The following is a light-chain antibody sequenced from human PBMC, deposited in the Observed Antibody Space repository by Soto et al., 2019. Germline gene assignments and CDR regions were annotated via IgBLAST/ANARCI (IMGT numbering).Light chain of an antibody. V-gene: IGKV3-20*01. Sequence: EIVLTQSPGTLCLSPGERATLSCRASQFISSSYLAWYQQKPGQAPRLVIYGASSRATGIPDRFSGSGSGTDFTFTISRLEPEDFAVYYCQQYGSSHWTFGQGTKVEIK. CDR3: QQYGSSHWT. J-gene: IGKJ1*01. CDR1: QFISSSY. CDR2: GAS.